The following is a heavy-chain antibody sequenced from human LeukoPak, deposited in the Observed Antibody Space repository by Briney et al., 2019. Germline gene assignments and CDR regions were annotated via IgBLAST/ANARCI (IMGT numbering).Heavy chain of an antibody. CDR1: GFSLTTYG. Sequence: GGSLRLSCAASGFSLTTYGMSWVRQPPGKGLEWVSGIGGYDHSTYYADSLKGRFTISKDTSKNTLYLQMNSLRPGDTAVYFCAKDSHNGYCDYWGQGTLVTVSS. CDR2: IGGYDHST. V-gene: IGHV3-23*01. D-gene: IGHD5-18*01. CDR3: AKDSHNGYCDY. J-gene: IGHJ4*02.